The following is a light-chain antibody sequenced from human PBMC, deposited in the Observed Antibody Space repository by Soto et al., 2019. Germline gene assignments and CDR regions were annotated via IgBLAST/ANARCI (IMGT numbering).Light chain of an antibody. J-gene: IGKJ1*01. CDR2: EAS. Sequence: DIHMTQSPSTLSASVGDRVTITCRASQNVNIWLAWYQKKPGKGPRLLIYEASILESGVPSRFSGSGSGTEFTLTISSLQPDDVATYFCQQYDTLRTFGQGTKVEIK. V-gene: IGKV1-5*03. CDR1: QNVNIW. CDR3: QQYDTLRT.